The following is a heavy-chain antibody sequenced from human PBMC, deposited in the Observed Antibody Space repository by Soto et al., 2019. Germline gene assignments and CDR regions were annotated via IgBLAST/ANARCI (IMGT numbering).Heavy chain of an antibody. J-gene: IGHJ2*01. Sequence: PSETLSLTCTVSGGSISSGDDYWSWIRQPPGKGLEWIGYIYSSGSTYYTPSLKSRVTISADTTKNQFSLKLTSVTAADAAGYYCARGIRRAGHWYFDLWGRGTLVTVSS. CDR2: IYSSGST. CDR3: ARGIRRAGHWYFDL. V-gene: IGHV4-30-4*01. CDR1: GGSISSGDDY. D-gene: IGHD6-19*01.